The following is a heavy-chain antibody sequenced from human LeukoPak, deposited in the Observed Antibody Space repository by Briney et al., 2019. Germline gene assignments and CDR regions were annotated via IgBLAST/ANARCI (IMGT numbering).Heavy chain of an antibody. CDR2: IIPIFGTA. D-gene: IGHD2-8*01. V-gene: IGHV1-69*06. J-gene: IGHJ4*02. Sequence: AASVKVSCKASGYTFTGYYMHWVRQAPGQGLEWMGGIIPIFGTANYAQKFQGRVTITADKSTSTAYMELSSLRSEDTAVYYCARGSRCTNGVCYIDYWGQGTLVTVSS. CDR3: ARGSRCTNGVCYIDY. CDR1: GYTFTGYY.